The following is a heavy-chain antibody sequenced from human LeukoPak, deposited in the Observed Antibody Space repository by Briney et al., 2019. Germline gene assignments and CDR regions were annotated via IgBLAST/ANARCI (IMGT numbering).Heavy chain of an antibody. Sequence: PGESLKISCKGSGYIFTNYWIGWVRLMPGIGLEWMGIIYPGDSDFKYSPSFQGQVTISADKSISTAYLQWSSLKASDTAMYYCARGEMATTHPYFDYWGQGTLVTVSS. CDR1: GYIFTNYW. CDR3: ARGEMATTHPYFDY. V-gene: IGHV5-51*01. J-gene: IGHJ4*02. CDR2: IYPGDSDF. D-gene: IGHD5-24*01.